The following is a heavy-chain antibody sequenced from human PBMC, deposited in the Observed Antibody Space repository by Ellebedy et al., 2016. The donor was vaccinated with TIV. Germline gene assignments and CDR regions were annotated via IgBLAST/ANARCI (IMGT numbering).Heavy chain of an antibody. J-gene: IGHJ3*02. V-gene: IGHV7-4-1*02. CDR1: GYTFASYG. CDR3: ARTGIWGNAFDI. D-gene: IGHD7-27*01. CDR2: INTNSGNP. Sequence: AASVKVSCKASGYTFASYGVNWVRQAPGQGLEWMGWINTNSGNPTYAQAFTARIVFSLDTSVSTAYLQISSLRAEDSAVYYCARTGIWGNAFDIWGQGTMVTVSS.